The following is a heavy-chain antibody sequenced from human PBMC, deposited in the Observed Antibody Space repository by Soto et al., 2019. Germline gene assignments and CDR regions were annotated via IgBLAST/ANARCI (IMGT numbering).Heavy chain of an antibody. Sequence: GWSLRLSCAASGFTFSSYSMNWVRQAPGKGLEWVSSISSSSSYIYYADSVKGRFTISRDNAKNSLYLQMNSLRAEDTAVYYYARDNAETYYGMDAWGQGTTVIVS. D-gene: IGHD2-8*01. CDR3: ARDNAETYYGMDA. CDR1: GFTFSSYS. J-gene: IGHJ6*02. CDR2: ISSSSSYI. V-gene: IGHV3-21*01.